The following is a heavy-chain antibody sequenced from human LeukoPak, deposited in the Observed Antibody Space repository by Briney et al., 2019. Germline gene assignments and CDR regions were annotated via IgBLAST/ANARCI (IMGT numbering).Heavy chain of an antibody. J-gene: IGHJ4*02. D-gene: IGHD3-22*01. CDR3: ARWGGTMIVD. V-gene: IGHV3-21*01. Sequence: GGSLRLSCAASGFTFSSYSMNWVRQAPGKGLEGVSSISSSSSYIYYADSVKGRFTISRDNAKNSLYLQMNSLRAEDTAVYYCARWGGTMIVDWGQGTLVTVSS. CDR2: ISSSSSYI. CDR1: GFTFSSYS.